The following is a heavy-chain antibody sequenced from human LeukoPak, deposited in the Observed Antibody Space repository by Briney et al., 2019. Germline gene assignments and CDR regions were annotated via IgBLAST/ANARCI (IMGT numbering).Heavy chain of an antibody. CDR3: ATHCSSTSCYMY. Sequence: PGGSLRLSCAASGFTFNNYGMHWVRQAPGKGLEWVAVIWYDGSNKYYADSMKGRFTISRDNPKNTLYLQMNSLRAEDTAVYYCATHCSSTSCYMYWGQGTLVTVSS. V-gene: IGHV3-33*01. D-gene: IGHD2-2*02. CDR2: IWYDGSNK. J-gene: IGHJ4*02. CDR1: GFTFNNYG.